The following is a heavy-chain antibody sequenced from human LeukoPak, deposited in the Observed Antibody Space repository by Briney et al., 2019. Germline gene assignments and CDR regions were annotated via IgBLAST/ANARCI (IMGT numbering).Heavy chain of an antibody. V-gene: IGHV3-23*03. J-gene: IGHJ4*02. Sequence: PGGSLRLSCAASGFTISNYAMSWVRQAPGKGLEWVSVIYSGGSTDYADSVRGRFTISRDKSNNTLYLQMNSLRAEDTAVYFCAAEKPGTGTFLDYWGPGTLVTVSS. D-gene: IGHD1-1*01. CDR1: GFTISNYA. CDR2: IYSGGST. CDR3: AAEKPGTGTFLDY.